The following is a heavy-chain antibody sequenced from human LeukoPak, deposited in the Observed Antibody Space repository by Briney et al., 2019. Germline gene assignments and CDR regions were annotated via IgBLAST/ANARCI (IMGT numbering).Heavy chain of an antibody. J-gene: IGHJ6*02. Sequence: SVKVSCKASGGTFTSYGINWVRQAPGLGLEWMGRIIPIVGILNYAQRFQGRVTITADNSTNIAYMELSSLRSEDTAVYYCARGGSYYFYNGMDVWGQGTTVTVSS. D-gene: IGHD1-26*01. V-gene: IGHV1-69*04. CDR2: IIPIVGIL. CDR3: ARGGSYYFYNGMDV. CDR1: GGTFTSYG.